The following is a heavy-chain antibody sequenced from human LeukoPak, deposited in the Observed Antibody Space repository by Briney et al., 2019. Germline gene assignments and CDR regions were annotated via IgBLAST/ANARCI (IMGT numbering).Heavy chain of an antibody. CDR3: AALGDSSGSP. J-gene: IGHJ4*02. V-gene: IGHV3-30-3*01. Sequence: GGSLRLSCAASGFTFSSYAMHWVRQAPGKGLEWVAVISYDGSNKYYTDSVRGRFTSSRDNSKNTLDLQMDSLRTEDTAVYYCAALGDSSGSPWGQGTLVTVPS. D-gene: IGHD6-19*01. CDR2: ISYDGSNK. CDR1: GFTFSSYA.